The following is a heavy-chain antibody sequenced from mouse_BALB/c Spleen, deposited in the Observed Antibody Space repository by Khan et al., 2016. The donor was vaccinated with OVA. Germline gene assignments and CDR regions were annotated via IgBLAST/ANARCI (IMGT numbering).Heavy chain of an antibody. J-gene: IGHJ2*01. CDR2: ISYSGNT. CDR3: ARVYGGDFDY. CDR1: GYSITSDYA. D-gene: IGHD1-1*01. Sequence: VQLVETGPGLVKPSHSLSLTCTVTGYSITSDYARNWIRQFPGNQLEWMGHISYSGNTKYNPSLKSQTSITRDTSNNPFFLQLHSVTSEDTAKYYCARVYGGDFDYWGQGTTLTVSS. V-gene: IGHV3-2*02.